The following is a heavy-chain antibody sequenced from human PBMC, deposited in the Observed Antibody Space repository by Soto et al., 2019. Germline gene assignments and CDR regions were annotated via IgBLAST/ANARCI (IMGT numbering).Heavy chain of an antibody. CDR2: IRSQPYGGTA. CDR1: GFPFGNFL. V-gene: IGHV3-49*03. Sequence: EVYLVESGGGLVEPGRSLRLSCTASGFPFGNFLMSWFRQAPGKGMEWVGFIRSQPYGGTAEYAASVRGRFTISRDDSKGIHYLQLNSLQTEDSGVYYCNGSFPFWAQGTLVTVSS. D-gene: IGHD3-10*01. J-gene: IGHJ4*02. CDR3: NGSFPF.